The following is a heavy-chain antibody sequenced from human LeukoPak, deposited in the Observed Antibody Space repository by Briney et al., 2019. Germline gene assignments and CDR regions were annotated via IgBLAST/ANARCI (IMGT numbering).Heavy chain of an antibody. CDR1: GGPISIYY. CDR2: IYYSRST. D-gene: IGHD3-22*01. J-gene: IGHJ4*02. CDR3: ATWNDNSGYYFDY. V-gene: IGHV4-59*01. Sequence: NPSETLSLTRTLSGGPISIYYWSCIRPPPGEALEGIGYIYYSRSTNYNPPLKSRHTISVHTYKKQLSVDQISVTGGDAAVFYCATWNDNSGYYFDYWGQGTLVTVSS.